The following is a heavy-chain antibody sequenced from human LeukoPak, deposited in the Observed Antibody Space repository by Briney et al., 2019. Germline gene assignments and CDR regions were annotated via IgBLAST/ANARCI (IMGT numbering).Heavy chain of an antibody. CDR1: GGSFSGYY. CDR3: ARYYYGSGSYES. J-gene: IGHJ5*02. CDR2: IYYSVTT. V-gene: IGHV4-34*01. Sequence: SETLSLTCAVYGGSFSGYYWGWIRQPPGKGLEWIGSIYYSVTTYYNPSLKSRVTISVDTSKNQFSLKLSSVTAADTAVYYCARYYYGSGSYESWGQGTLVTVSS. D-gene: IGHD3-10*01.